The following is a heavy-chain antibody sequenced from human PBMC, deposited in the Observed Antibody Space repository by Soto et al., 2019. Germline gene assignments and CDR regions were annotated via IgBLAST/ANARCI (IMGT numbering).Heavy chain of an antibody. CDR1: GDSISSGYH. J-gene: IGHJ6*02. Sequence: SETLSLTCAVSGDSISSGYHWAWIRQPPGKGLEWVASIYHSGTTYYNPSLTSRVTISVDTSKNQFSLKLSSVAAADSAVYYCAGCSTVTTTPYYYGMDVWGQGTTVTLSS. CDR3: AGCSTVTTTPYYYGMDV. D-gene: IGHD4-17*01. V-gene: IGHV4-38-2*01. CDR2: IYHSGTT.